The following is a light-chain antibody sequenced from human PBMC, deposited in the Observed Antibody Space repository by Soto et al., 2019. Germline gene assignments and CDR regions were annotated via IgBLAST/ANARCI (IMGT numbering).Light chain of an antibody. Sequence: EIVMTQSPATLSVSPGERATLSCRASQSISSNLAWYQQKPGQAPRLLIYGASTRATGIPATFSGSGSGTEFTPAISSLQSEYFAVYYCQQYNNWPFTFGPGTKVDIK. CDR3: QQYNNWPFT. CDR2: GAS. J-gene: IGKJ3*01. V-gene: IGKV3-15*01. CDR1: QSISSN.